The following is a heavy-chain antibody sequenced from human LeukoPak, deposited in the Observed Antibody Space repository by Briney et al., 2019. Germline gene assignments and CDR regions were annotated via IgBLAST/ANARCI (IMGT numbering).Heavy chain of an antibody. CDR2: ISYDGSNK. CDR1: GFTFSSYG. Sequence: GGSLRLSCAASGFTFSSYGMHWVRQAPGKGLEWVAVISYDGSNKYYADSVKGRFTISRDNSKNTLYLQMNSLRAEDTAVYYCARANYYDSSGYIGYWGQGTLVTVSS. V-gene: IGHV3-30*03. J-gene: IGHJ4*02. CDR3: ARANYYDSSGYIGY. D-gene: IGHD3-22*01.